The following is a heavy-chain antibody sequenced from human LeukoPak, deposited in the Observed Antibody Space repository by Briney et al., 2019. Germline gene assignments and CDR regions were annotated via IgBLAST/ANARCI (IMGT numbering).Heavy chain of an antibody. CDR1: GGPFNNFY. V-gene: IGHV4-4*07. J-gene: IGHJ6*03. Sequence: SETLSLTCTVSGGPFNNFYWSWLRQSAGKGLEWIGRIYTTGSTNYNPSLKSRVIMSVDTSKNQFSLRLSSVTAADTAVYYCARGYSSGWYYVDAWGTGTTVTVSS. D-gene: IGHD6-19*01. CDR2: IYTTGST. CDR3: ARGYSSGWYYVDA.